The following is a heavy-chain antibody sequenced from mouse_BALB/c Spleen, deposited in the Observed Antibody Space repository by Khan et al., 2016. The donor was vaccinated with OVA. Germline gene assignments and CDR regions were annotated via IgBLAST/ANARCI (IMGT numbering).Heavy chain of an antibody. CDR1: GFNIKDTY. CDR2: IAPATGNT. J-gene: IGHJ1*01. D-gene: IGHD2-3*01. Sequence: EVQLQESGAELVKPGASVKLSCTASGFNIKDTYLHWVKQRPEQGLEWIGRIAPATGNTQYDQKFQGKATITSDTSSNTSYLQFNSLTSEDTAVYYCARPSYDPRDFEVWGAGTTVTVSS. CDR3: ARPSYDPRDFEV. V-gene: IGHV14-3*02.